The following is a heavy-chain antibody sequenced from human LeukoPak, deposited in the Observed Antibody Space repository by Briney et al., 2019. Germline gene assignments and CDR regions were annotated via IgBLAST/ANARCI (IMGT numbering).Heavy chain of an antibody. Sequence: SETLSLTCTVSGGSISSYYWSWIRQPPGKGLEWIGYIFYSGSTSYNPSLKSRVAISVDTSKDQFSLKLSSVTAADTAVYYCAREIQLWLGRFFDYWGQGTLVTVSS. J-gene: IGHJ4*02. V-gene: IGHV4-59*01. CDR1: GGSISSYY. CDR3: AREIQLWLGRFFDY. D-gene: IGHD5-18*01. CDR2: IFYSGST.